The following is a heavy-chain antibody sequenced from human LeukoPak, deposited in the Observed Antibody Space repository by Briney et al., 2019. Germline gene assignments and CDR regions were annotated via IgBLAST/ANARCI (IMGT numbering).Heavy chain of an antibody. V-gene: IGHV1-8*03. CDR1: GLTFTAYH. D-gene: IGHD6-25*01. Sequence: GASVKVSCKASGLTFTAYHINWVRQATGQGLEWMGWINPNSGDRGYAQKFQGRVTITRDTSITTAYMDLSSLRSEDTAVYFCARTTSFTASGYDYWGQGILVTVSS. CDR3: ARTTSFTASGYDY. CDR2: INPNSGDR. J-gene: IGHJ4*02.